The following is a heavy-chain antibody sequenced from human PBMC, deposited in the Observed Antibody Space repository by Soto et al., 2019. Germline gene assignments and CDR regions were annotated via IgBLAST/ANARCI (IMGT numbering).Heavy chain of an antibody. D-gene: IGHD4-17*01. V-gene: IGHV3-30-3*01. CDR2: ISYDGSNK. J-gene: IGHJ4*02. CDR3: AGGNDYGDYVAY. CDR1: GFTFSRYT. Sequence: GGSLRLSCAASGFTFSRYTMHWVRQAPGKGLEWVALISYDGSNKYYADSVKGRFTISRDNSKNTLYLQMNSLRAEDTAVYYCAGGNDYGDYVAYWGQGTLVTVSS.